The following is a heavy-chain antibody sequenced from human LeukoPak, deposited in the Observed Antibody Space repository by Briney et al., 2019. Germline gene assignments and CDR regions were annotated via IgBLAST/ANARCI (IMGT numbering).Heavy chain of an antibody. CDR1: GFTFGRFA. J-gene: IGHJ4*02. D-gene: IGHD3-10*01. CDR2: ISNSGTIT. Sequence: GGSLRLSCAVSGFTFGRFAMNWVRQAPGKGLEWVSIISNSGTITSYADSVKGRFTISRDNSKNTVYLQMNGLRAEDTALYYSTTESFHYWGQGSLVAVSS. V-gene: IGHV3-23*01. CDR3: TTESFHY.